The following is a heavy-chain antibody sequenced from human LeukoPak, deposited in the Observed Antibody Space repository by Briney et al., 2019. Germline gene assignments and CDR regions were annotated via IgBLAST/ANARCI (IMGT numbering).Heavy chain of an antibody. CDR3: AKGEYHQDGIGENRFDN. Sequence: GGSLRLSCAASGFTFSSYVMHWVRQAPGKGLEWVAIISYDGSNEYYADSVKGRFTISRDNSKNTLYLQMNSLRAADTAVYYCAKGEYHQDGIGENRFDNWGQGALVTVSS. D-gene: IGHD5-24*01. V-gene: IGHV3-30*04. CDR2: ISYDGSNE. J-gene: IGHJ4*02. CDR1: GFTFSSYV.